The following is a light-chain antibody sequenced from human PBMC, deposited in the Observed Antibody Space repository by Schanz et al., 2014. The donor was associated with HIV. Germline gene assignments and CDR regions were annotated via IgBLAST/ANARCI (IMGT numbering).Light chain of an antibody. CDR1: QSVTSD. V-gene: IGKV3D-15*01. CDR3: QKYSTVPPT. Sequence: EMVMTQSPATLSVSPGERATLSCRASQSVTSDLAWYQQKPGQAPRLLIYGASTRATGIPDRFSGSGSGTDFTLTISSLQPEDVATYYCQKYSTVPPTFAQGTKVEIK. CDR2: GAS. J-gene: IGKJ1*01.